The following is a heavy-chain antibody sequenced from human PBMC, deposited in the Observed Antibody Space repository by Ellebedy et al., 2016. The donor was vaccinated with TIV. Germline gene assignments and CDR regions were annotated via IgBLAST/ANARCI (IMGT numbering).Heavy chain of an antibody. CDR1: GFTFSSYA. Sequence: GESLKISXAASGFTFSSYAMSWVRQAPGKGLEWVSAISGSGGSTYYADSVKGRFTISRDNSKNTLYLQMNSLKTEDTAVYYCTTDRGYSGYDSSGDYWGQGTLVTVSS. CDR2: ISGSGGST. V-gene: IGHV3-23*01. CDR3: TTDRGYSGYDSSGDY. J-gene: IGHJ4*02. D-gene: IGHD5-12*01.